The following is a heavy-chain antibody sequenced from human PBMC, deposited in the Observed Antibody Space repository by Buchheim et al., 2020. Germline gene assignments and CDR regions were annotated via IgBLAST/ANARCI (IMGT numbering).Heavy chain of an antibody. CDR3: ASGRNYGDYEDFDY. J-gene: IGHJ4*02. CDR1: GFTFSSYA. D-gene: IGHD4-17*01. V-gene: IGHV3-30*04. CDR2: ISYDGSNK. Sequence: QVQLVESGGGVVQPGRSLRLSCAASGFTFSSYAMHWVRQAPGKGLEWVAVISYDGSNKYYADSMKGRFTISRDNSKNTLYLQMNSLRAEDTAVYYCASGRNYGDYEDFDYWGQGTL.